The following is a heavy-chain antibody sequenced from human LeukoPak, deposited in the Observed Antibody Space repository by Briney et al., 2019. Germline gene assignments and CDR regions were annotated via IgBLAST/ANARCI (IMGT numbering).Heavy chain of an antibody. CDR3: ARQRYSSGYDAFDI. CDR1: GGSISSYY. V-gene: IGHV4-59*08. J-gene: IGHJ3*02. CDR2: IYYSGST. D-gene: IGHD6-19*01. Sequence: SETLSLTCTVSGGSISSYYWSWIRQPPGKGLEWIGYIYYSGSTNYNPSLKSRVTISVDTSKNQFSLKLSSVTAADTAVYYCARQRYSSGYDAFDIWGQGTMVTVSP.